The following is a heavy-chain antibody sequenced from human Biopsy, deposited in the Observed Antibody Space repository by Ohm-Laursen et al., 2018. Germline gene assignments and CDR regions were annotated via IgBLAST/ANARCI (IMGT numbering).Heavy chain of an antibody. D-gene: IGHD2-15*01. J-gene: IGHJ4*02. CDR2: IIPIPNVA. CDR1: GDSFTSYA. Sequence: SVKVSCKASGDSFTSYAIGWVRQAPGQGLEWMGGIIPIPNVATYAQKFQGRVTFTADKSSSTVYLELSSLTSEDTAMFYCAREAIGYQLPCDDWGQGTLVTVSS. CDR3: AREAIGYQLPCDD. V-gene: IGHV1-69*10.